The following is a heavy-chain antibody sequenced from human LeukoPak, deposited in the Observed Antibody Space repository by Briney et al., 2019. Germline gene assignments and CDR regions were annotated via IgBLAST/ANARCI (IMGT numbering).Heavy chain of an antibody. Sequence: GGSLRLYCAASGFTFSSYAMGWVRQAPGKGLEWVSAISGSGGSTYYADSVKGRFTISRDNSKNTLSLQMNSLGAEDTAVYYCTRLSGTFGTTSRVLDSWGQGTQVTVSS. CDR3: TRLSGTFGTTSRVLDS. CDR1: GFTFSSYA. V-gene: IGHV3-23*01. D-gene: IGHD1-1*01. CDR2: ISGSGGST. J-gene: IGHJ4*02.